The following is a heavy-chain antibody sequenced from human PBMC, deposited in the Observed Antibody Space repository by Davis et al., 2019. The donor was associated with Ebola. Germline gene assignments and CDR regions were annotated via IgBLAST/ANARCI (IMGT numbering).Heavy chain of an antibody. CDR3: ARAHFGRSSFDY. J-gene: IGHJ4*02. Sequence: GESLKISCAASGFTFSSYDMHWVRQGTGKGLGWVSAIGTAGDTYYPGSVKGRFTISRENAKNSLYLQMNSLRAGDTAVYYCARAHFGRSSFDYWGQGTLVTVSS. CDR2: IGTAGDT. CDR1: GFTFSSYD. D-gene: IGHD6-6*01. V-gene: IGHV3-13*01.